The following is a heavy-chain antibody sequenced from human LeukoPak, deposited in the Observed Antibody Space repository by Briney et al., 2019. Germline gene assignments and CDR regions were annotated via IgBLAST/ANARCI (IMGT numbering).Heavy chain of an antibody. J-gene: IGHJ4*02. D-gene: IGHD3-3*01. CDR3: TTRITIFGVVIDY. CDR2: IRSKANSYAT. Sequence: PGGSLRLSCAASGFTFSGSAMHWVRQASGKGLEWVGRIRSKANSYATANAASVKGRFTISRDDSKNTAYLQMNSLKTEDTAVYYCTTRITIFGVVIDYWGQGTLVTVSS. CDR1: GFTFSGSA. V-gene: IGHV3-73*01.